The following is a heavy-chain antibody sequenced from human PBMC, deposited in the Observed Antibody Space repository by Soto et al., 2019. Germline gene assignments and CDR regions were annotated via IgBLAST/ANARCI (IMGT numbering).Heavy chain of an antibody. J-gene: IGHJ6*02. Sequence: SETLSLTCAVYGGSFSGYYWSWIRQPPGKGLEWIGEINHSGSTNYNPSLKSRVTISVDTSKNQFSLKLSSVTAADTAVYYCSRSPIAVAGIHCYGMDDWGQGTTVTVSS. V-gene: IGHV4-34*01. CDR1: GGSFSGYY. CDR2: INHSGST. CDR3: SRSPIAVAGIHCYGMDD. D-gene: IGHD6-19*01.